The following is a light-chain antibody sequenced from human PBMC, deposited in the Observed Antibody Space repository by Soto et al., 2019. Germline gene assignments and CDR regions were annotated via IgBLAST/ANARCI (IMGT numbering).Light chain of an antibody. CDR3: QQYNTWPRT. Sequence: EIVMTQSPATLSVSPGERATLSCRASQSVSSNFAWYQQRPAQAPRLLIYDVSTRATGVPTRFSGSGSGTEFTLTISSLQSEDFAVYFCQQYNTWPRTFGQGTKVDI. V-gene: IGKV3D-15*01. CDR1: QSVSSN. J-gene: IGKJ1*01. CDR2: DVS.